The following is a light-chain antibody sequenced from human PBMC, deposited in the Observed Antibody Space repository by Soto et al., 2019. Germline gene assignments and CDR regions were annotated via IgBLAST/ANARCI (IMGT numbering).Light chain of an antibody. Sequence: EIVLTQSPATLSVSPGERATLSCRASQSVSIDFAWYQQKPGQAPRLPIYGASTRATGIPVRFSGSGSGTEFTLTISSLQSEDFAIYYCQQYNKWPWTFGQGTKVDIK. J-gene: IGKJ1*01. CDR2: GAS. CDR1: QSVSID. V-gene: IGKV3D-15*01. CDR3: QQYNKWPWT.